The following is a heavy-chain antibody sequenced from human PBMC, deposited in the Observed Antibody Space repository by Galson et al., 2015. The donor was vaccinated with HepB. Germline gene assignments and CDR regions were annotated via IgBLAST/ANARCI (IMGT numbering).Heavy chain of an antibody. J-gene: IGHJ4*02. V-gene: IGHV4-34*01. D-gene: IGHD2-2*01. CDR3: AVGYCSSTSCAAGY. CDR1: GGSFSGYY. Sequence: LSLTCAVYGGSFSGYYWSWIRQPPGKGLEWIGEINHSGSTNYNPSLKSRVTISVDTSKNQFSLKLSSVTAADTAVYYCAVGYCSSTSCAAGYWGQGTLVTVSS. CDR2: INHSGST.